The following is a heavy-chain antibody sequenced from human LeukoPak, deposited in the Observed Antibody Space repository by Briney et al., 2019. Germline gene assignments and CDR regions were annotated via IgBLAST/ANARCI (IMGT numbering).Heavy chain of an antibody. Sequence: ASVEVSCKASGYTFTSYGISWVRQAPGQGLGWMGWISAYNGNTNYAQKLQGRVTMTTDTSTSTAYMELRSLRSDDTAVYYRARDQSGTVGGGFDYWGQGTLVTVSS. J-gene: IGHJ4*02. CDR2: ISAYNGNT. CDR3: ARDQSGTVGGGFDY. V-gene: IGHV1-18*01. CDR1: GYTFTSYG. D-gene: IGHD1-7*01.